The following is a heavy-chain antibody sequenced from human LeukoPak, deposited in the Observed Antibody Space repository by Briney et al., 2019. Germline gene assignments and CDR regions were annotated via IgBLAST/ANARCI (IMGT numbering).Heavy chain of an antibody. CDR3: ARDVHGDYGSGWFDP. CDR2: IMPLCGTA. D-gene: IGHD4-17*01. V-gene: IGHV1-69*05. Sequence: SVKVSCKTSGGTFNNSAISWVRQAPGQGLEWLGGIMPLCGTAGYAQKFQGRVTITKDESTRTVYLELTSLTSDDTAVYYCARDVHGDYGSGWFDPWGQGTLVSVSS. J-gene: IGHJ5*02. CDR1: GGTFNNSA.